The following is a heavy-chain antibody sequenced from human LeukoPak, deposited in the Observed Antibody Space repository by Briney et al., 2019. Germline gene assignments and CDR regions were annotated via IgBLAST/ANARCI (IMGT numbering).Heavy chain of an antibody. J-gene: IGHJ4*02. Sequence: PSETLSLTCTVSGGSISTSSGFWGWIRQPPGKGLEWIGSIYYSGNRYYNPSFKSRVTISVDTSKSQFSLRLTSVTAADTAVYFCARLTATMLDYWGQETLVTVSS. CDR2: IYYSGNR. V-gene: IGHV4-39*01. D-gene: IGHD2-21*02. CDR1: GGSISTSSGF. CDR3: ARLTATMLDY.